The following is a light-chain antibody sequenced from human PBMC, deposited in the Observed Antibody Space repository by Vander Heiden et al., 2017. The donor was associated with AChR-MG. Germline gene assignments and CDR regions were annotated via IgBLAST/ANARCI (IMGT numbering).Light chain of an antibody. V-gene: IGKV1-5*03. CDR1: QSISSW. Sequence: DIHMNQSPSTLSASVGDRVTITCRASQSISSWLAWYQQKPGKAPKLLIYKASSLESGVPSRFSGSGSGTEFTLTISSLQPDDFATYYCQQYYSYPWTFGQGTKVEIK. J-gene: IGKJ1*01. CDR2: KAS. CDR3: QQYYSYPWT.